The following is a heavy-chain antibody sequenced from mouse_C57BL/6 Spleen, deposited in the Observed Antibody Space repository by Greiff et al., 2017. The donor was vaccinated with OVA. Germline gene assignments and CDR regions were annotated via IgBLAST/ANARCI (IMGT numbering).Heavy chain of an antibody. Sequence: EVKVVESGGGLVKPGGSLKLSCAASGFTFSDYGMHWVRQAPEKGLEWVAYISSGSSTIYYADTVKGRFTISRDNAKNTLFLQMTSLRSEDTAMYYCAKGEYYGSSYDYAMDYWGQGTSVTVSS. J-gene: IGHJ4*01. CDR3: AKGEYYGSSYDYAMDY. V-gene: IGHV5-17*01. CDR2: ISSGSSTI. CDR1: GFTFSDYG. D-gene: IGHD1-1*01.